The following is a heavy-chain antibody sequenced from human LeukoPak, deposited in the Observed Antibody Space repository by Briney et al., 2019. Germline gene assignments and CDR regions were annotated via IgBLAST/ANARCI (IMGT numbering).Heavy chain of an antibody. CDR3: ARGGSHIVVVTAPDY. CDR1: GYTFTSYY. V-gene: IGHV1-46*01. J-gene: IGHJ4*02. Sequence: ASVKVSCKASGYTFTSYYMHWVRQAPGQGLEWMGIINPSGGSTSYAQKFQGRVTMTRDTSTSTVYMELSSPRSEDTAVYYCARGGSHIVVVTAPDYWGQGTLVTVSS. CDR2: INPSGGST. D-gene: IGHD2-21*02.